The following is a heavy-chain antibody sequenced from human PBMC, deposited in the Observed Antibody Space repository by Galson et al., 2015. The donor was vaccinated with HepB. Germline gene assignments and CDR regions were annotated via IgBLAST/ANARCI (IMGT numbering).Heavy chain of an antibody. Sequence: SLRLSCAASGFTFSSYGMHWVRQAPGKGLEWVAVIWYDGSNKYYADSVKGRFTISRDNSKNTLYLQMNSLRAEDTAVYYCARDVGIAVADDDYWGQGTLVTVSS. J-gene: IGHJ4*02. CDR1: GFTFSSYG. D-gene: IGHD6-19*01. CDR2: IWYDGSNK. V-gene: IGHV3-33*01. CDR3: ARDVGIAVADDDY.